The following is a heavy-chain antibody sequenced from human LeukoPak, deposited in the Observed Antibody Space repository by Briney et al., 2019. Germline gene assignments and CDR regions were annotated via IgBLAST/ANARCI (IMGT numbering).Heavy chain of an antibody. V-gene: IGHV3-21*01. Sequence: GGSQRLSCVDSGFTFSTYSMNWVRQAPGKGLEWVSSISSSSYIYYGDSVKGRFTISRDNAKNSLYLQMNSLRAEDTAVYYCARDGAVTNGRYFDYWGQGTLVTVSS. CDR2: ISSSSYI. J-gene: IGHJ4*02. CDR3: ARDGAVTNGRYFDY. CDR1: GFTFSTYS. D-gene: IGHD4-17*01.